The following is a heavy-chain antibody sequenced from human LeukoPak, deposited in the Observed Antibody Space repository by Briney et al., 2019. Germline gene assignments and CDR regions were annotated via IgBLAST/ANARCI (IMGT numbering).Heavy chain of an antibody. CDR1: GGSISSGSYY. CDR3: ASCSSTSCYNMDV. V-gene: IGHV4-61*02. D-gene: IGHD2-2*02. Sequence: SETLSLTCTVSGGSISSGSYYWSWIRQPAGKGLEWIGRIYTSGSTNYTPSLKSRVTISVDTSKNQFSLKLSSVTAADTAVYYCASCSSTSCYNMDVWGKGTTVTVSS. CDR2: IYTSGST. J-gene: IGHJ6*03.